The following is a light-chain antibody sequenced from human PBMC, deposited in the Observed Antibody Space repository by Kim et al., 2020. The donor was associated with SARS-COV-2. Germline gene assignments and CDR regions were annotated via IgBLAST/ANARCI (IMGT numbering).Light chain of an antibody. V-gene: IGLV2-14*03. CDR2: DVN. CDR3: SSCASSISWV. CDR1: RSDVGGYNY. J-gene: IGLJ3*02. Sequence: QSALTQPASVSGSPGQSITISCTGTRSDVGGYNYVSWYQQHPGKAPKLMIYDVNNRPSGISNRFSGSKSGNTASLTISGLQAEDEADYYCSSCASSISWVFGGGTKVTVL.